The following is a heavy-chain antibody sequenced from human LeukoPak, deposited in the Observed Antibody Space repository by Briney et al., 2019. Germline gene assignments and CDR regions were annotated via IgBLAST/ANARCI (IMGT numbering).Heavy chain of an antibody. Sequence: ASVKVSCKASGYTFTGYYMHWVRQAPGQGLEWMGWINPNSGGTNYAQKFQGRVTMTRDTSISTAYMELSSLRSEDMAVYYCARELAAAGTLWFDPWGQGTLVTVSS. CDR2: INPNSGGT. D-gene: IGHD6-13*01. CDR3: ARELAAAGTLWFDP. V-gene: IGHV1-2*02. CDR1: GYTFTGYY. J-gene: IGHJ5*02.